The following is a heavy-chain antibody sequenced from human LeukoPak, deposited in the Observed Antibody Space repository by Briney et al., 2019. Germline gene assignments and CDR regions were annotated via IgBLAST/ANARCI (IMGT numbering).Heavy chain of an antibody. V-gene: IGHV3-15*01. Sequence: GGSLRLSCAASGFTFSLYAMSWVRQAPGKGLEWVGRIKSRSAGGATEYAAPVKGRFTISRDDSKNTLDLQMNSLKTEDTAVYYCATELRWEGPTNADFVNHWGQGTLVAVSS. CDR3: ATELRWEGPTNADFVNH. D-gene: IGHD1-26*01. CDR1: GFTFSLYA. CDR2: IKSRSAGGAT. J-gene: IGHJ1*01.